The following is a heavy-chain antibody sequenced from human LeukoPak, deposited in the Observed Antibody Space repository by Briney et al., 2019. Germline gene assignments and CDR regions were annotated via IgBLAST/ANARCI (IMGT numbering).Heavy chain of an antibody. CDR3: ARGRGYCSGGSCYPTHFDY. V-gene: IGHV4-61*10. J-gene: IGHJ4*02. CDR2: IYYSGST. D-gene: IGHD2-15*01. Sequence: SQTLSLTCTVSGGSISSGSYYWSWIRQPAGKGLEWIGYIYYSGSTNYNPSLKSRVTISVDTSKNQFSLKLSSVTAADTAVYYCARGRGYCSGGSCYPTHFDYWGQGTLVTVSS. CDR1: GGSISSGSYY.